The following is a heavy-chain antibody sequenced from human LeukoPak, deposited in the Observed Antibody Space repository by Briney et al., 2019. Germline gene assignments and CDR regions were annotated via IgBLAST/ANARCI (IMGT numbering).Heavy chain of an antibody. J-gene: IGHJ3*02. CDR3: ARSISDDAFDI. V-gene: IGHV4-59*12. Sequence: SETLSLTCTVSGASISSYYWSWIRLPPGKGLQWIGHIYYTGSTNYHPSLKSRVTISVDKSKNQFSLKLSSVTAADTAVYYCARSISDDAFDIWGQGTMVTVSS. D-gene: IGHD3-10*01. CDR2: IYYTGST. CDR1: GASISSYY.